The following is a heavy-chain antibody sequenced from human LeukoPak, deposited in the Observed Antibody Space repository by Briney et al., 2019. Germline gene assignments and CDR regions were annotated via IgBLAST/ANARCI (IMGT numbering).Heavy chain of an antibody. CDR2: IYYSGST. CDR1: GGSISSYY. Sequence: SETLSLTCTVSGGSISSYYWSWIRQPPGKGLEWIGYIYYSGSTNYNPSLESRVTISVDTSKNQFSLKLSSVTAADTAVYYCARSGYGGNRPEAYWGQGTLVTVS. J-gene: IGHJ4*02. CDR3: ARSGYGGNRPEAY. V-gene: IGHV4-59*12. D-gene: IGHD4-23*01.